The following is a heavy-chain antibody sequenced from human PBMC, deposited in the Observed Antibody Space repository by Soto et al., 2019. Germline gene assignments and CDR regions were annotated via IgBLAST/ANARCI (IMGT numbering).Heavy chain of an antibody. CDR3: ARGYSSSSGWFDP. D-gene: IGHD6-6*01. J-gene: IGHJ5*02. V-gene: IGHV4-59*01. CDR2: IYYSGST. Sequence: LSLTCTVSCGAISSYYWSWIRQPPGKGLEWIGYIYYSGSTNYNPSLKSRVTISVDTSKNQFSLKLSSVTAADTAVYYCARGYSSSSGWFDPWGQGTLVTVSS. CDR1: CGAISSYY.